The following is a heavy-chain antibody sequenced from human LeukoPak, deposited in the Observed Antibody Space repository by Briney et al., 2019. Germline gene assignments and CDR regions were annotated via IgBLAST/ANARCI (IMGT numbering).Heavy chain of an antibody. CDR1: GFTFSDYY. CDR3: AILRQQLVNNWFDP. J-gene: IGHJ5*02. V-gene: IGHV3-11*01. CDR2: ISSSGSTI. Sequence: SGGSLRLSCAASGFTFSDYYMSWIRQAPGKGLEWVSYISSSGSTIYYADSVKGRFTISRDNAKNSLYLQMNSLRAEDTAVYYCAILRQQLVNNWFDPWGQGTLVTVSS. D-gene: IGHD6-13*01.